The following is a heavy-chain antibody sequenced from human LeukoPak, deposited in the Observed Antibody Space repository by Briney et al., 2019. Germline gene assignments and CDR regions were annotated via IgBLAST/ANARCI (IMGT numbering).Heavy chain of an antibody. CDR2: INDRGNI. Sequence: SQTLSLTCTVSGASIRSTSYYWGWIRQPPGKGLEWIGEINDRGNINYNPSLKSRVTISVDTSKNQFSLRLRSVTAADTAVYYCARHGGDYCSGGRCPYYYYYMDVWGNGTTVTISS. CDR3: ARHGGDYCSGGRCPYYYYYMDV. CDR1: GASIRSTSYY. J-gene: IGHJ6*03. D-gene: IGHD2-15*01. V-gene: IGHV4-39*01.